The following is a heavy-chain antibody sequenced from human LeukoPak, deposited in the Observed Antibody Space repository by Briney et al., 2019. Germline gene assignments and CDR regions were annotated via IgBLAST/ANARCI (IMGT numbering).Heavy chain of an antibody. V-gene: IGHV4-30-2*01. CDR1: GGSISSGGYS. CDR2: IYHSGST. J-gene: IGHJ4*02. Sequence: SETLSLTCAVSGGSISSGGYSWSWIRQPPGKGLEWIGYIYHSGSTYYNPSLKSRVTISVDRSKNQFSLKLSSVTAADTAVYYCARDTRSLHIAEGYFDYWGQGTLVTVSS. D-gene: IGHD2-2*01. CDR3: ARDTRSLHIAEGYFDY.